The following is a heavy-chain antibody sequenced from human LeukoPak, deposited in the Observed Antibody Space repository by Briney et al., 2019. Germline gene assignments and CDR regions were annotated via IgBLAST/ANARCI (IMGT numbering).Heavy chain of an antibody. V-gene: IGHV3-7*01. Sequence: GGSLRLSCAASGFTFSNSWMSWVRQAPGKGLEWVATIKPDGSAQYYVDSVKGRFTISRDNAKNSLFLQINGLRAEDTAVYYCANGGTYSSGPWGQGTLVTVSS. CDR2: IKPDGSAQ. J-gene: IGHJ5*02. CDR3: ANGGTYSSGP. D-gene: IGHD3-22*01. CDR1: GFTFSNSW.